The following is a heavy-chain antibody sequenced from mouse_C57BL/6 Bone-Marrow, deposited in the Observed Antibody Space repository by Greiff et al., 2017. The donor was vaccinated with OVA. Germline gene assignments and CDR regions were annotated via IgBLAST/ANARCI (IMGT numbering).Heavy chain of an antibody. V-gene: IGHV8-8*01. Sequence: VMLVESGPGILQPSQTLSLTCSFSGFSLSTFGMGVGWIRQPSGKGLEWLAHIWWDDDKYYNPALKSRLTISKDTSKNQVFLKIANVDTADTATYYCARIPRRYEEFAYWGQGTLVTVSA. CDR3: ARIPRRYEEFAY. CDR1: GFSLSTFGMG. CDR2: IWWDDDK. D-gene: IGHD2-12*01. J-gene: IGHJ3*01.